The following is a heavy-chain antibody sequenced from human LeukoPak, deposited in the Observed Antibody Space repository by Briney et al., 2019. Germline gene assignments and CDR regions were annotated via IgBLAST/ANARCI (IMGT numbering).Heavy chain of an antibody. V-gene: IGHV3-48*01. J-gene: IGHJ3*02. Sequence: GGSLRLSCAASGFTFSSYSMNWVRQAPGKGLEWVSYISSSSSTIYYADSVKGRFTISRDNAKNSLYLQMNSLRAEDTAVYYCARKALYQLLFDAFDIWGQGTMVTVSS. CDR3: ARKALYQLLFDAFDI. D-gene: IGHD2-2*01. CDR2: ISSSSSTI. CDR1: GFTFSSYS.